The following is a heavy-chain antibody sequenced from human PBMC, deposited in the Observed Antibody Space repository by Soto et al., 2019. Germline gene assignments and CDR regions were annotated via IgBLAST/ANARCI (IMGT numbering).Heavy chain of an antibody. Sequence: WASVKVSCKASGYTFTSYGISWVRQAPGQGLEWMGWISAYNGNTNYAQKLQGRVTMTTDTSTSTAYMELRSLRSDDTAVYYCARTVGATTNRNFWFDPWGQGTLVTVSS. CDR1: GYTFTSYG. D-gene: IGHD1-26*01. J-gene: IGHJ5*02. V-gene: IGHV1-18*01. CDR2: ISAYNGNT. CDR3: ARTVGATTNRNFWFDP.